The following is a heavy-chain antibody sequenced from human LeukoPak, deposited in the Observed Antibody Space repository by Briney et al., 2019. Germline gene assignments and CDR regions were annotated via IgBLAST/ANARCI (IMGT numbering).Heavy chain of an antibody. J-gene: IGHJ5*02. CDR1: GGSFSGYY. CDR3: ARSGRKGYCTNGVCPRLYNWFDP. V-gene: IGHV4-34*01. Sequence: SETLSLTCAVYGGSFSGYYWSWIRQPPGKGREWIGEINHSGSTNYNPSLKSRVTISVDTSKNQFSLKLSSVTAADTAVYYCARSGRKGYCTNGVCPRLYNWFDPWGQGTLVTVSS. D-gene: IGHD2-8*01. CDR2: INHSGST.